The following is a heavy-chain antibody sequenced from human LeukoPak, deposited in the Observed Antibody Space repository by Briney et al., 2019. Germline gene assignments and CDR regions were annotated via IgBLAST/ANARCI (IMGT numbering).Heavy chain of an antibody. CDR3: AREKAPYGFFDY. CDR1: GGTFSSYA. V-gene: IGHV1-69*11. J-gene: IGHJ4*02. CDR2: IIPILGTA. D-gene: IGHD4-17*01. Sequence: SVKVSCKASGGTFSSYAISWVRQAPGQGLEWMGRIIPILGTANYAQEFQGRVTITTDESTSTAYMELSSLRSEDTAVYYCAREKAPYGFFDYWGQGTLVTVSS.